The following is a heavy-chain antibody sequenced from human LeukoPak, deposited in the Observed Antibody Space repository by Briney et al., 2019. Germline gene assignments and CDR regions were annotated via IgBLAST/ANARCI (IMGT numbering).Heavy chain of an antibody. Sequence: SETLSLTCAVYGGSFSGYYWSWIRQPPGKGLEWIGDINHSGSTNYNPSLKSRVTISVDTSKNQFSLKLSSVTAADTAVYYCVSTHRRFGELLYYFDYWGQGTLVTVSS. CDR3: VSTHRRFGELLYYFDY. V-gene: IGHV4-34*01. J-gene: IGHJ4*02. D-gene: IGHD3-10*01. CDR1: GGSFSGYY. CDR2: INHSGST.